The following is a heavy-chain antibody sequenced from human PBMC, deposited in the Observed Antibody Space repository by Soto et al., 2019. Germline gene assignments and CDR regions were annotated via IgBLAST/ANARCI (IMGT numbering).Heavy chain of an antibody. V-gene: IGHV1-18*01. J-gene: IGHJ4*02. Sequence: QVPLVQSGAEVKKPGASVKVSCKASGYTFTSYGISWVRQAPGQGLEWMGWISAYNGNTNYAQKLQGRVTMTTDTSTSTAYMELRSLRSDDTAVYYCARDYDILTGYPGGANFDYWGQGTLVTVSS. CDR2: ISAYNGNT. CDR3: ARDYDILTGYPGGANFDY. CDR1: GYTFTSYG. D-gene: IGHD3-9*01.